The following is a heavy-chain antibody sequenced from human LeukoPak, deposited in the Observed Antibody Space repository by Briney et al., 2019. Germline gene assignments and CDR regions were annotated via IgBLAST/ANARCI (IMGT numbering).Heavy chain of an antibody. CDR1: GGTFSSYA. Sequence: ASVKVSCKXSGGTFSSYAISWVRQAPGQGLERMGGIIPIFGTANYAQKFQGRVTITTDESTSTAYMELSSLRSEDTAVYYCASTPYYYDSSGYYYCGYWGQGTLVTVSS. V-gene: IGHV1-69*05. D-gene: IGHD3-22*01. CDR2: IIPIFGTA. J-gene: IGHJ4*02. CDR3: ASTPYYYDSSGYYYCGY.